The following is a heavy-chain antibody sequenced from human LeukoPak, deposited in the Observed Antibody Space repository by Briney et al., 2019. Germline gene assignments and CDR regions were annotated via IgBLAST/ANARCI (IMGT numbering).Heavy chain of an antibody. CDR3: AKGIAARPSGWFDP. J-gene: IGHJ5*02. V-gene: IGHV3-23*01. Sequence: PGGSLRLSCAASGFTFSSYAMSWVRQAPGKGLEWVSAISGSGGSTYYAGSVKGRFTISRDNSKNTLYLQMNSLRAEDTAVYYCAKGIAARPSGWFDPWGQGTLVTVSS. CDR1: GFTFSSYA. D-gene: IGHD6-6*01. CDR2: ISGSGGST.